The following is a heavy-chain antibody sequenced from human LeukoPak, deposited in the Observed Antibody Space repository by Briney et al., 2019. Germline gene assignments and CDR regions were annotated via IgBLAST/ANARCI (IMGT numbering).Heavy chain of an antibody. V-gene: IGHV3-53*01. Sequence: GGSLRLSCAASGFSFSSYRMNWVRQAPGKGLEWVSVIYSGGSTYYADSVKGRFTISRDNSKNTLYLQMNSLRAEDTAVYYCARLDILTGYVDYWGQGTLVTVSS. D-gene: IGHD3-9*01. J-gene: IGHJ4*02. CDR1: GFSFSSYR. CDR3: ARLDILTGYVDY. CDR2: IYSGGST.